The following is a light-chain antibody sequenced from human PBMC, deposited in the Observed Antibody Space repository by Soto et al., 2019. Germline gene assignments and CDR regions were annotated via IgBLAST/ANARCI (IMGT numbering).Light chain of an antibody. CDR2: AAS. Sequence: DIQLTQSPSFLSASVGDRVTITCRASQGISSYLAWYQQKPGKAPKLLLYAASTLQSGVPSRFSGSGSGTEFTLTLSSLQPEDFATYYCQQLTSYPLTFGPGTKVDIK. J-gene: IGKJ3*01. CDR3: QQLTSYPLT. CDR1: QGISSY. V-gene: IGKV1-9*01.